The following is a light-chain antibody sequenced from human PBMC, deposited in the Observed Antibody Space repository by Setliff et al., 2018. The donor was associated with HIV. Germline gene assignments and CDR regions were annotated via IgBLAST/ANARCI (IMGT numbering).Light chain of an antibody. Sequence: QSALTQPASVSGSPGQSTTISCTGTSSDVGGYNYVSWYQQHPGKAPKLRIYDVSNRPSGVSNRFSGSKSGNTASLTISGLQAEDEADYYCSSYTSTSTLLVFGTGTKVTVL. CDR2: DVS. CDR3: SSYTSTSTLLV. CDR1: SSDVGGYNY. V-gene: IGLV2-14*03. J-gene: IGLJ1*01.